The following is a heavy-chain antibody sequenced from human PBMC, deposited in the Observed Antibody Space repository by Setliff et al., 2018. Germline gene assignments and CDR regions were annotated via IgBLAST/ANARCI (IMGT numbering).Heavy chain of an antibody. CDR1: GYTFTSYA. J-gene: IGHJ4*02. CDR3: SRLVRYCTTTSCQGASGAEL. V-gene: IGHV1-18*01. Sequence: GASVKVSCKASGYTFTSYAVTWVRRAPGQGLEWMGGISGYNGNTNYAQNLQGRVTITTDPXSRTAYMXLRSLTSXDTAVYYCSRLVRYCTTTSCQGASGAELWGQGTLVTVSS. D-gene: IGHD2-2*01. CDR2: ISGYNGNT.